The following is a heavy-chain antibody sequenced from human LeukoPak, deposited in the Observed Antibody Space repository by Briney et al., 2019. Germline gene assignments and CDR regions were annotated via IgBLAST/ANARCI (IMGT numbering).Heavy chain of an antibody. CDR3: ARAANAFDI. V-gene: IGHV3-30*04. CDR1: GFTFSSYA. J-gene: IGHJ3*02. Sequence: PGRSLRLSCAASGFTFSSYAMHWVRQAPGKGLEWVAVISYDGSNKYYADSVKGRFTISRDNPKNTLYLQMNSLRAEDTAVYYCARAANAFDIWGQGTMVTVSP. CDR2: ISYDGSNK.